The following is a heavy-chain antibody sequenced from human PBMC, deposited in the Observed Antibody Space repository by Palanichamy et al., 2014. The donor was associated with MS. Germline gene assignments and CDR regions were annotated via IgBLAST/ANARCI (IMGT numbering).Heavy chain of an antibody. CDR1: GFIFRSYG. Sequence: EERLSESGGGLVQPGGSLRLSCAASGFIFRSYGMNWVRQAPGKGLEWVSGISGSGGTTHYADSVKGRFTISRDNAKDTLYVQMNGLRDEDSAVYYCAKEDSSGWYGKWFDPWGQGTLVTVSS. D-gene: IGHD3-22*01. CDR3: AKEDSSGWYGKWFDP. J-gene: IGHJ5*02. CDR2: ISGSGGTT. V-gene: IGHV3-23*01.